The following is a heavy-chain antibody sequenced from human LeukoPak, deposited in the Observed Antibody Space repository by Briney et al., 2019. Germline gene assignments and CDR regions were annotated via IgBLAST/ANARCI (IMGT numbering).Heavy chain of an antibody. CDR1: GGSISSYY. Sequence: NTSETLSLTCTVSGGSISSYYWSWIRQPPGKGLEWIGYIYYSGSTNYNPSLKSRVTISVDTSKNQFSLKLSSVTAADTAVYYCARDPGYYDSSGYYYPYYFNYWGQGTLVTVSS. CDR2: IYYSGST. J-gene: IGHJ4*02. CDR3: ARDPGYYDSSGYYYPYYFNY. D-gene: IGHD3-22*01. V-gene: IGHV4-59*01.